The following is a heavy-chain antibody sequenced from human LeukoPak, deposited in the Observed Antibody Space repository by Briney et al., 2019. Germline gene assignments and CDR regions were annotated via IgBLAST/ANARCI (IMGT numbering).Heavy chain of an antibody. V-gene: IGHV3-7*01. CDR1: GFTFSSYW. J-gene: IGHJ4*02. CDR3: AKEYCGGDCAAGGLDY. D-gene: IGHD2-21*02. Sequence: GGSLRLSCAGSGFTFSSYWMSWVRQAPGKGLEWVANIKRDGSDKYYVDSVKGRFTISKDNAKNSLYLQMNSLRAEDTAVYYCAKEYCGGDCAAGGLDYWGQGTLVTVSS. CDR2: IKRDGSDK.